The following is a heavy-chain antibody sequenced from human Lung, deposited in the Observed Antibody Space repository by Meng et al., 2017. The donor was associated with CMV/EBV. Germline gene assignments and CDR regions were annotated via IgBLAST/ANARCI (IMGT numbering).Heavy chain of an antibody. CDR3: ARDNNWGPDY. Sequence: VSCKASGNPFTAQYFHWVRQAPGQGLEWMGWIHPHRGDTNYAQQFQGRVTLTRDTSINTGYMELTRLTSDDTAVYYCARDNNWGPDYWGQGTLVTVSS. CDR1: GNPFTAQY. CDR2: IHPHRGDT. D-gene: IGHD7-27*01. V-gene: IGHV1-2*02. J-gene: IGHJ4*02.